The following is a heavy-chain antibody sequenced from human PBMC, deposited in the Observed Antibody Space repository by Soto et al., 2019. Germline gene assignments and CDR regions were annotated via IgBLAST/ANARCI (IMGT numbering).Heavy chain of an antibody. CDR2: VNWNDNK. V-gene: IGHV2-5*01. J-gene: IGHJ4*02. D-gene: IGHD4-17*01. CDR1: GFSLSTSGVG. CDR3: AHRRPTVITPVDY. Sequence: QSTLKESGPTLLEPTQTLTLTCTFSGFSLSTSGVGVGWIRQPPGQALEWLAFVNWNDNKRYSPSLNSSLTITKDTSKTQVVITMTRMDSVATGTYYCAHRRPTVITPVDYWGQGNLVTVSS.